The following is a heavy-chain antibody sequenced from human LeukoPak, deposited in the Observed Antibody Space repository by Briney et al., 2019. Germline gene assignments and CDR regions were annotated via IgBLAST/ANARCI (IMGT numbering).Heavy chain of an antibody. Sequence: GASVKVSCKASGYTFTSYGISWVRQAPGQGLEWMGWISAYNGNTNYAQKLQGRVTMTTDTSTSTAYMELRSLRSDDTAVYYCAKDPSFGVVTPLFDYWGQGTLVTVSS. J-gene: IGHJ4*02. CDR1: GYTFTSYG. CDR2: ISAYNGNT. V-gene: IGHV1-18*01. D-gene: IGHD3-3*01. CDR3: AKDPSFGVVTPLFDY.